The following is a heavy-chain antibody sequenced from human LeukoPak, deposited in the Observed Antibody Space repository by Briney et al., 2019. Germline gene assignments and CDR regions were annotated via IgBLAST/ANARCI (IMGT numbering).Heavy chain of an antibody. J-gene: IGHJ4*02. D-gene: IGHD4-17*01. CDR1: GFTFSHY. CDR3: GRDLPTVTSIDY. Sequence: GGPLRLSCAASGFTFSHYMTWVRQAPGKGLEWVSSISGSSGYIFYADSVKGRFTISRDNAKNSLYLQMNSLRAEDTAVYYCGRDLPTVTSIDYWGQGTLVTVSS. CDR2: ISGSSGYI. V-gene: IGHV3-21*06.